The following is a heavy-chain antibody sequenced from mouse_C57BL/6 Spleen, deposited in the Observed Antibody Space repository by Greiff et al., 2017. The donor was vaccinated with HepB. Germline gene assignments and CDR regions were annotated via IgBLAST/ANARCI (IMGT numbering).Heavy chain of an antibody. Sequence: QVQLQQSGPELVKPGASVKISCKASGYAFSSSWMNWVKQRPGQGLEWIGRIYPGDGDTNYNGKFKGKATLTADKSSSTAYMQLSSLTSEDSAVYLCARQNYYGSSCDYWGQGTTLTVSS. V-gene: IGHV1-82*01. CDR2: IYPGDGDT. CDR1: GYAFSSSW. J-gene: IGHJ2*01. CDR3: ARQNYYGSSCDY. D-gene: IGHD1-1*01.